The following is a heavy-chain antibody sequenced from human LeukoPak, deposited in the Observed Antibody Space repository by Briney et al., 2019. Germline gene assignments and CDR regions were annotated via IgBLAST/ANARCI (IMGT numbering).Heavy chain of an antibody. CDR3: AREDQPRGTFGY. J-gene: IGHJ4*02. CDR2: IKQDGSEK. CDR1: GFTFSNYW. V-gene: IGHV3-7*05. Sequence: PGGSLRLSCAASGFTFSNYWMSWVRQAPGKGLEWVANIKQDGSEKYYVDSVKGRFTISRDNAKNSLYLQMNSLRAEDTALYYCAREDQPRGTFGYRGQGILVTVSS. D-gene: IGHD2-15*01.